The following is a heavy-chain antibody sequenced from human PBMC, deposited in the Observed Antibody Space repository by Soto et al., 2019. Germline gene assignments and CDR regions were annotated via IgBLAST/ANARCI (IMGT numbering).Heavy chain of an antibody. J-gene: IGHJ6*02. CDR2: IIPIFGTA. Sequence: SVKVSCKASGGTFSSYAISWVRQAPGQGLEWMGGIIPIFGTANYAQKFQGRVTITADKSTSTAYMELSSLRSEDTAVYYCARDLADTAMESYYYCGMDVWGQGPTVTVSS. V-gene: IGHV1-69*06. CDR1: GGTFSSYA. CDR3: ARDLADTAMESYYYCGMDV. D-gene: IGHD5-18*01.